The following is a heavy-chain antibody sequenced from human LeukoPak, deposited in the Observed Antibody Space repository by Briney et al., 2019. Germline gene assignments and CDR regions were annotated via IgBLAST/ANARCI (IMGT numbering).Heavy chain of an antibody. V-gene: IGHV1-24*01. CDR1: GYSLTELA. CDR2: SDPEDVKT. Sequence: GASVKVSCKISGYSLTELAIHWVRQAPGKGLEWMGGSDPEDVKTSFAEKFQGRVTFTVDTSTDTAFMELSRLRSDDTAVYYCATFQAYANSGHLRPYFDYWGQGTLVTVSS. D-gene: IGHD3-22*01. CDR3: ATFQAYANSGHLRPYFDY. J-gene: IGHJ4*02.